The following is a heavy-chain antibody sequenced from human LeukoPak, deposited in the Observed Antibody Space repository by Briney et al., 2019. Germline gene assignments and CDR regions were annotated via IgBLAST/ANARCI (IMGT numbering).Heavy chain of an antibody. J-gene: IGHJ4*02. D-gene: IGHD6-13*01. CDR3: ATSYSSSWSSFDY. CDR2: ISGGSSTI. Sequence: GGSLRLSCAASGFTFNTYSMNWVRQAPGKGLEWLSYISGGSSTIYYADSVKGRFTISRDNAKSSLYLQMNSLRAEDTAVYYCATSYSSSWSSFDYWGQGTLVTVSS. V-gene: IGHV3-48*04. CDR1: GFTFNTYS.